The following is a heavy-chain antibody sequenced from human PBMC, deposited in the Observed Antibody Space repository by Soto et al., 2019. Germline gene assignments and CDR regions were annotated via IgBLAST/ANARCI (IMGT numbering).Heavy chain of an antibody. V-gene: IGHV4-30-4*01. CDR3: ARRAVVASTYFFDY. Sequence: SETLSLTCTVSGGSISRTDSYWSWIRQPPGKGLEWIGYIYYSGSTYYNPSLKSRVTISVDTSKNQFSLKLSSVTAADTAVYYCARRAVVASTYFFDYWGQGTLVTVS. CDR1: GGSISRTDSY. D-gene: IGHD2-15*01. J-gene: IGHJ4*02. CDR2: IYYSGST.